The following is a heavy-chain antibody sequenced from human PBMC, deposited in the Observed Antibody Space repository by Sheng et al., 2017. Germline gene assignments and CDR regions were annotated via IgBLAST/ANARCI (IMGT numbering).Heavy chain of an antibody. J-gene: IGHJ4*02. D-gene: IGHD1-7*01. CDR2: IYYSGST. V-gene: IGHV4-39*07. CDR3: ARDRNFSFDY. CDR1: GGFISSGSYY. Sequence: QLRLQESGPGLVKPSETLSLTCSVSGGFISSGSYYWGWIRQPPGKGLEWIGSIYYSGSTYYNPSLKSRVTISVDTSKNQFSLKLSSVTAADTAVYFCARDRNFSFDYWGQGMLVTVSS.